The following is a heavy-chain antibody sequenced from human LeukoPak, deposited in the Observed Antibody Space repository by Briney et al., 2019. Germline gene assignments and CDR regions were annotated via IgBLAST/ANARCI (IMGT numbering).Heavy chain of an antibody. J-gene: IGHJ5*02. Sequence: GASVKVSCKASGYTFTGYYMHWVRQAPGQGLEWMGWINPNSGGTNYAQKFQGRVTMTRDTSISTAYMELSRLRSDDTAVYYCAREGWAKSSGGYRGFSSSWYENWFDPWGQGTLVTVSS. CDR1: GYTFTGYY. CDR3: AREGWAKSSGGYRGFSSSWYENWFDP. CDR2: INPNSGGT. D-gene: IGHD6-13*01. V-gene: IGHV1-2*02.